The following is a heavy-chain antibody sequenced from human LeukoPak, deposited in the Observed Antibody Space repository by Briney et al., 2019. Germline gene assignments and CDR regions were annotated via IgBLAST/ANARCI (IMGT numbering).Heavy chain of an antibody. J-gene: IGHJ4*02. V-gene: IGHV1-2*02. D-gene: IGHD3-10*01. CDR1: GYTFTGYY. Sequence: ASVKVSCKASGYTFTGYYMHWVRQAPGQGLEWMGWISPNSGGTNHAQKFQGRVTMTRDTSISTAYMELSRLRSDDTAVYYCARSPVGSSALGYWGQGTLVTVSS. CDR2: ISPNSGGT. CDR3: ARSPVGSSALGY.